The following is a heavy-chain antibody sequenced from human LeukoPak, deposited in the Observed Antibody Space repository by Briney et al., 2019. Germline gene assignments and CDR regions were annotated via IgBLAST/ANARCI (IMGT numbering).Heavy chain of an antibody. J-gene: IGHJ3*02. CDR3: ASTARYDSSGYYGDAFDI. Sequence: GASVKVSCKASGYTFTSYGISWVRQAPGQGLEWMGWISAYNGNTNYAQKLQGRVTMATDTSTSTAYMELRSLRSDDTAVYYCASTARYDSSGYYGDAFDIWGQGTMVTVSS. D-gene: IGHD3-22*01. CDR2: ISAYNGNT. CDR1: GYTFTSYG. V-gene: IGHV1-18*01.